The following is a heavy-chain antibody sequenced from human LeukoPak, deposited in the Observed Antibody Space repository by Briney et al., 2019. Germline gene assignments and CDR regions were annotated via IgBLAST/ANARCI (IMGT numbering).Heavy chain of an antibody. D-gene: IGHD3-3*01. Sequence: PGRSLRLSCAASGFTFSSYGMHWVRQAPGKGLEWVAVIWYDGSNKYYADSAKGRFTISRDNSKNTLYLQMNSLRAEDTAVYYCAKEDDFWSGYDAFDIWGQGTMVTVSS. V-gene: IGHV3-33*06. CDR1: GFTFSSYG. CDR2: IWYDGSNK. J-gene: IGHJ3*02. CDR3: AKEDDFWSGYDAFDI.